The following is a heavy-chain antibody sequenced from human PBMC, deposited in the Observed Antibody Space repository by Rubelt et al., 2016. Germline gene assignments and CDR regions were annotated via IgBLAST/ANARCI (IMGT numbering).Heavy chain of an antibody. CDR1: GGSISSYY. V-gene: IGHV4-59*12. J-gene: IGHJ6*03. CDR3: ARAPRRYYYYMDV. CDR2: IYYSGSS. Sequence: QVQLQESGPGLVKPSETLSLTCTVSGGSISSYYWSWIWQPPGKGLEWIGSIYYSGSSNYNPALKSRVTISVDTSKNQFSLKLSSVTAADTAVYYCARAPRRYYYYMDVWGKGTTVTVSS.